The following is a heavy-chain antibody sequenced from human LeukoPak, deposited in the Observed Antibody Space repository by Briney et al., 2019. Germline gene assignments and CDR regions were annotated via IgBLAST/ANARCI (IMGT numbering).Heavy chain of an antibody. CDR3: ARHEADYFDSSGYYSGAFDI. J-gene: IGHJ3*02. Sequence: SETLSLTCTVSGGSISSSSYYWGWIRQPPGKGLEWIGSIYYSGSTYYNPSLKSRVTISVDTSKNQFSLKLSSVTAADTAVYYCARHEADYFDSSGYYSGAFDIWGQGTMVTVSS. V-gene: IGHV4-39*01. CDR1: GGSISSSSYY. D-gene: IGHD3-22*01. CDR2: IYYSGST.